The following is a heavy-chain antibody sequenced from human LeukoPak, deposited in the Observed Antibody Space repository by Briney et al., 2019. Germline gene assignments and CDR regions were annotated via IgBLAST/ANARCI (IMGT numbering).Heavy chain of an antibody. CDR1: GYSFTSYW. CDR2: IYSGDSDT. CDR3: ARLYTGSSGAFDI. V-gene: IGHV5-51*01. D-gene: IGHD1-26*01. Sequence: GESLQISCTGSGYSFTSYWIGWVRPMAGKGLELMGIIYSGDSDTRYSPSFQGLVTISADKSINTAYLQWSSLKASDTAMYYCARLYTGSSGAFDIWGQGTMVTVSS. J-gene: IGHJ3*02.